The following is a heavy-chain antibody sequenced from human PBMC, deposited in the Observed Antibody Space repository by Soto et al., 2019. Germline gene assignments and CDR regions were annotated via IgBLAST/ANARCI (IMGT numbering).Heavy chain of an antibody. Sequence: SETLSLTCTVYCGSFSAYYWTWVRQSPGKGLEWIGAINQSGSTTYNPSLRSRVTISVDTSKNQLSLSLSSVTAADTAVYYCAKWKDDYRYGFDVCGTGKTLTV. CDR2: INQSGST. CDR3: AKWKDDYRYGFDV. CDR1: CGSFSAYY. J-gene: IGHJ6*03. V-gene: IGHV4-34*01. D-gene: IGHD5-12*01.